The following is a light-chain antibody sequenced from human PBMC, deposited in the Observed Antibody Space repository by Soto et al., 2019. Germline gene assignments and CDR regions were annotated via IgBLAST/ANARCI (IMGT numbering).Light chain of an antibody. CDR3: AAWDDSLNGRYVV. CDR1: SSNIGSNT. CDR2: SNN. V-gene: IGLV1-44*01. Sequence: QSVLTQPPSASGTPGQRVTISCSGSSSNIGSNTVNWYQQLTGTAPKLLIYSNNQRPSGVPDRFSGCKSGTSASLAISGLQSEDEADYYCAAWDDSLNGRYVVLGGGTKLTVL. J-gene: IGLJ2*01.